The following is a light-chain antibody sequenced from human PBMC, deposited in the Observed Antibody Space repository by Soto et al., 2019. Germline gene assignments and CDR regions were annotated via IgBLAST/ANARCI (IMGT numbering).Light chain of an antibody. CDR2: GAS. CDR1: QSVNSN. Sequence: EIVMTQSPATLSVSPGERATLSCRASQSVNSNLAWYQQRPGQAPRLLIHGASTRAPGIPAGFSGSGSGTEFPLTISSLQSEDFAVYYCQQYYLWPWTFGQGTRVQIK. V-gene: IGKV3-15*01. J-gene: IGKJ1*01. CDR3: QQYYLWPWT.